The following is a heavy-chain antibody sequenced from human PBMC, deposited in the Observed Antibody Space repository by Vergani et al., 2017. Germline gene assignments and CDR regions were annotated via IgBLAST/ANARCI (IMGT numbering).Heavy chain of an antibody. J-gene: IGHJ4*02. V-gene: IGHV4-31*03. CDR3: ARIEGYDEGDPFRIGYFDS. CDR2: IYSTGRT. Sequence: QVQLQESGPGLVKPSQTLSLTCSDSGDSISSGVYYWTWIRQPPGKGLEWIGSIYSTGRTHHNRSLRRRINMSVDTSKNQFSLKLNSVTAADTAMYYCARIEGYDEGDPFRIGYFDSWGPGILVTVSS. CDR1: GDSISSGVYY. D-gene: IGHD3-16*01.